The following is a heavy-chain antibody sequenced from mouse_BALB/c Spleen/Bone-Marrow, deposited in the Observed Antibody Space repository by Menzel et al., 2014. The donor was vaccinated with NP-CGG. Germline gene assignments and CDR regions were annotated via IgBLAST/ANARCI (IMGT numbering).Heavy chain of an antibody. CDR2: VAANGNT. CDR3: ARYRLGTYFDY. Sequence: VQLQQSGAELVKPGASVKLSCTASGFNIKDTYMHWVKQRPEQGLEWIGRVAANGNTKYDPKFQGKATITADTSSNTAYLQLSSLTSEDTAVYYCARYRLGTYFDYWGQGTTLTVSS. V-gene: IGHV14-3*02. D-gene: IGHD2-14*01. J-gene: IGHJ2*01. CDR1: GFNIKDTY.